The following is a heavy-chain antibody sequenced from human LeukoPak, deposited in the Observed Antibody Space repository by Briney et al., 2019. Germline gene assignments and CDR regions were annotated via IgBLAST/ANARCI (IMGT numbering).Heavy chain of an antibody. D-gene: IGHD6-19*01. CDR1: GFTFSTFG. Sequence: GGSLRLSCAASGFTFSTFGMNWVRQAPGKGLEWVSSISGSSSSIYYADSVKGRFTISRDNSKNMVYLQMNSLRAEDTALYYCAGGQMFTSGGFDNWGQGALVTVSS. CDR3: AGGQMFTSGGFDN. V-gene: IGHV3-21*04. CDR2: ISGSSSSI. J-gene: IGHJ4*02.